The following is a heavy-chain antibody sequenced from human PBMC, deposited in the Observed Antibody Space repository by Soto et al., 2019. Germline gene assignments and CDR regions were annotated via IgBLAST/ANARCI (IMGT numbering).Heavy chain of an antibody. CDR2: IYWDDDK. CDR1: GFSLSTNGVG. CDR3: AHLTWNDGQAEYFPH. J-gene: IGHJ1*01. Sequence: QITLRESGPTLVKPTQTLTLTCTVSGFSLSTNGVGVAWIRQPPGKALEWLAVIYWDDDKRHSPSVKSSDTNDKDTSTNQTVLTRTNMDPVGTGTYDCAHLTWNDGQAEYFPHWGLGTLVIVSS. V-gene: IGHV2-5*02. D-gene: IGHD1-1*01.